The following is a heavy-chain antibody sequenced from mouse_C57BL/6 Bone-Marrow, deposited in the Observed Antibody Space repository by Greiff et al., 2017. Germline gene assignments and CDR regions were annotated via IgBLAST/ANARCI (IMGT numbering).Heavy chain of an antibody. V-gene: IGHV5-17*01. Sequence: EVKLVESGGGLVKPGGSLTLSCAASGFTFSDYGMHWVRQAPEKGLEWVAYISSGSSTIYSADTVKGRFTISRDNAKNTLFLQMTSLRSEDTAMYYCARGGDWYFDVWGTGTTVTVSS. CDR1: GFTFSDYG. J-gene: IGHJ1*03. CDR2: ISSGSSTI. CDR3: ARGGDWYFDV.